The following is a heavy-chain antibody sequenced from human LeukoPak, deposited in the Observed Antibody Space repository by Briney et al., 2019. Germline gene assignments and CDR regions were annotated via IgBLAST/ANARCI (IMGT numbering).Heavy chain of an antibody. V-gene: IGHV1-46*01. CDR2: INPSGGST. J-gene: IGHJ6*02. D-gene: IGHD7-27*01. CDR3: AKVLGTGYGMDV. CDR1: GYTFTSYY. Sequence: GASVKVSCKASGYTFTSYYMHWVRQAPGQGLEWMGIINPSGGSTSYAQKFQGRVTMTRDTSTSTVYMELSSLRSEDTAVYYCAKVLGTGYGMDVWGQGTTVTVSS.